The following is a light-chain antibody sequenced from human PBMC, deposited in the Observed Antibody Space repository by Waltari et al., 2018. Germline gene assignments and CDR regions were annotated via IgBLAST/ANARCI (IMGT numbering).Light chain of an antibody. Sequence: DIVVTQSPATLSLSPGERATLSCRASQSVSSYLAWYQQKPGQAPRLLIYDASNRATGIPARFSGSGSGTDFTLTISSLEPEDFAVYYCQQRSNWPIFTFGPGTKVDIK. CDR3: QQRSNWPIFT. CDR1: QSVSSY. J-gene: IGKJ3*01. CDR2: DAS. V-gene: IGKV3-11*01.